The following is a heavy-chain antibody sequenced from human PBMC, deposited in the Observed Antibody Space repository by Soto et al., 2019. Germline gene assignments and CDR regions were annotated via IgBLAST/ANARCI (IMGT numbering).Heavy chain of an antibody. CDR1: GYTFTSYY. V-gene: IGHV1-46*03. CDR2: INPSGGST. J-gene: IGHJ4*02. CDR3: VRDSMLHQFDL. D-gene: IGHD3-9*01. Sequence: AAVKASCKASGYTFTSYYIHWVRQAPGQGLEWMGIINPSGGSTSYAQKFQGRVTMTRDTSKRTLYLQMNNLRAEDTGLYFCVRDSMLHQFDLWGQGALVTVSS.